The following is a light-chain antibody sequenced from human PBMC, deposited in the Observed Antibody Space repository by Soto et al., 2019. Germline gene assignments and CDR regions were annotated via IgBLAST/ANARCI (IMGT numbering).Light chain of an antibody. V-gene: IGKV3-20*01. J-gene: IGKJ5*01. Sequence: PGERATLSCWASQSLRSSYLAWYQRKPGQAPRLLIYGASSRAAGIPDRFSGSGSGTFFTLTISRLEPEDFAVYYCQRYGRSPPITFGQGTRMEIK. CDR3: QRYGRSPPIT. CDR1: QSLRSSY. CDR2: GAS.